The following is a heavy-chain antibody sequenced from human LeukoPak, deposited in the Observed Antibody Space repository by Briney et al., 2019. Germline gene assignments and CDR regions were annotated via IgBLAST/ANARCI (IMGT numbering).Heavy chain of an antibody. J-gene: IGHJ4*02. CDR2: ISSSSSYI. CDR1: GFTFSSYE. Sequence: GGSLRLSCAASGFTFSSYEMNWVRQAPGKGLEWVSSISSSSSYIYYADSVKGRFTISRDNAKNSLYLQMNSLRAEDTAVYYCARDWVGATDLDYWGQGTLVTVSS. D-gene: IGHD1-26*01. V-gene: IGHV3-21*01. CDR3: ARDWVGATDLDY.